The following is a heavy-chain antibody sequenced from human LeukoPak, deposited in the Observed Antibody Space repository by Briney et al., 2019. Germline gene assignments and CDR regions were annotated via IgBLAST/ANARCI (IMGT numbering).Heavy chain of an antibody. CDR1: GSSISSSSYY. CDR3: ARVTLGATPLDY. J-gene: IGHJ4*02. Sequence: SETLSLTCTVSGSSISSSSYYWGWIRQPPGKGLEWIGSIYYSGSTYYNPSLKSRVTISVDTSKNQFSLKLSSVTAADTAVYYCARVTLGATPLDYWGQGTLVTVSS. V-gene: IGHV4-39*01. CDR2: IYYSGST. D-gene: IGHD3-16*01.